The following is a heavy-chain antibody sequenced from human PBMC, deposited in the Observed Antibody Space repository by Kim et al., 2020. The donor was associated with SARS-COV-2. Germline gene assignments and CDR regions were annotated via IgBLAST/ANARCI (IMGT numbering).Heavy chain of an antibody. Sequence: SETLSLTCTVSGGSISSSSYYWGWIRQPPGKGLEWIGSIYYSGSTYYNPSLKSRVTISVDTSKNQFSLKLSSVTAADTAVYYCARDDGQWLVDYWGQGTLVTVSS. V-gene: IGHV4-39*07. CDR2: IYYSGST. CDR1: GGSISSSSYY. D-gene: IGHD6-19*01. CDR3: ARDDGQWLVDY. J-gene: IGHJ4*02.